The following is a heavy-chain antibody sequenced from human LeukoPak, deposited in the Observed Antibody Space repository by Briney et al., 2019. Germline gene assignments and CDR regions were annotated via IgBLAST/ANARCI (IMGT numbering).Heavy chain of an antibody. Sequence: GASVKVSCKASGGTFSSYAISWVRQAPGQGLEWMGRIIPILGIANYAQKFQGRVTITADKSTSTAYMELSSLRSGDTAVYYCARGSRNYYDSSGYWNFDYWGQGTLVTVSS. CDR2: IIPILGIA. J-gene: IGHJ4*02. CDR3: ARGSRNYYDSSGYWNFDY. CDR1: GGTFSSYA. V-gene: IGHV1-69*04. D-gene: IGHD3-22*01.